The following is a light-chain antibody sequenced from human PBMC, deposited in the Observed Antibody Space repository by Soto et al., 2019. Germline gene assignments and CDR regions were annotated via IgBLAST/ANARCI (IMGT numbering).Light chain of an antibody. CDR2: GAS. CDR1: QSVSSN. V-gene: IGKV3-15*01. Sequence: EIGMTQSPATLSVSPGERATLSCRASQSVSSNLAWYQQKPGQAPRLLIYGASTRATGIPARFSGSGSGTDFTLTISRLEPEDFAVYYCQQYGSSWTFGQGTKV. J-gene: IGKJ1*01. CDR3: QQYGSSWT.